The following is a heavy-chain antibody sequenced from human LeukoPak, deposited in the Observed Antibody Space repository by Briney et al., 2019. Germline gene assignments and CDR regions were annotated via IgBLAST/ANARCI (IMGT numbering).Heavy chain of an antibody. CDR1: GFTFSSYE. D-gene: IGHD3/OR15-3a*01. Sequence: GGSLRLSCAASGFTFSSYEMNWVRQAPGKGLEWVSYISSSGSTIYYADSVKGRFTISRDNSKNTLYLQMNSLRAEDTAVYYCARDRARFGLDPLTTSVDYWGQGTLVTVSS. CDR2: ISSSGSTI. V-gene: IGHV3-48*03. J-gene: IGHJ4*02. CDR3: ARDRARFGLDPLTTSVDY.